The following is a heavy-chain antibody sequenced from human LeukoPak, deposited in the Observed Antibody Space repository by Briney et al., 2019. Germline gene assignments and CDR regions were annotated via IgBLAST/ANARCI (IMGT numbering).Heavy chain of an antibody. CDR3: AREGRWLQYYFDY. CDR1: GGTFSSYA. Sequence: GASVKVSCKASGGTFSSYAISWVRQAPGQGLEWMGRIIPILGIANYAQKFQGRVTITADKSMSTAYMELSSLRSEDTAVYYCAREGRWLQYYFDYWGQGTLVTVSS. V-gene: IGHV1-69*04. J-gene: IGHJ4*02. CDR2: IIPILGIA. D-gene: IGHD5-24*01.